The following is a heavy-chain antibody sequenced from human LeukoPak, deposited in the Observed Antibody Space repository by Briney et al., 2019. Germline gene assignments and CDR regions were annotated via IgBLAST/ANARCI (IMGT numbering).Heavy chain of an antibody. Sequence: SETLSLTCVVYGDSIGSGAYSWSWIRQPPGKGLEWIGYIFHTGSTFYNPSLKSRVTISVDNSKNQFSLRLNSVTAADTAVYYCARELWFANAPGSWLDPWGQGTLVTVSS. CDR1: GDSIGSGAYS. D-gene: IGHD3-10*01. CDR2: IFHTGST. CDR3: ARELWFANAPGSWLDP. J-gene: IGHJ5*02. V-gene: IGHV4-30-2*01.